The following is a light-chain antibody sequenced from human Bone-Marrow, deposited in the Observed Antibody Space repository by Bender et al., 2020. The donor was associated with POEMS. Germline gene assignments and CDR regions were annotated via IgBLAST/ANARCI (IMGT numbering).Light chain of an antibody. V-gene: IGLV1-44*01. J-gene: IGLJ2*01. CDR1: SSNIGAHA. Sequence: QSVLTQPPSASGTPGQRVTISCSGGSSNIGAHAVNWYQHLPGTAPKLLIYSSHRRPSEVPDRFSGSRSGTSASLAISGLQSEDEADYHCCAYAGSSLFVVFGGGTKLTVL. CDR2: SSH. CDR3: CAYAGSSLFVV.